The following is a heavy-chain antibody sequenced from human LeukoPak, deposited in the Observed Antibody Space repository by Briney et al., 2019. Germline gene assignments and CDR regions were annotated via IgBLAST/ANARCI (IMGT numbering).Heavy chain of an antibody. CDR2: IYYSGST. J-gene: IGHJ4*02. D-gene: IGHD6-13*01. V-gene: IGHV4-59*01. CDR3: ARVSSWFRNYFDY. Sequence: SETLSLTCTVSGGSISSYYGSWIRQPPGKGLEWIGYIYYSGSTNHNPSLKSRVTISVDTSKNQFSLKLSSVTAADTAVYYCARVSSWFRNYFDYWGQGTLVTVSS. CDR1: GGSISSYY.